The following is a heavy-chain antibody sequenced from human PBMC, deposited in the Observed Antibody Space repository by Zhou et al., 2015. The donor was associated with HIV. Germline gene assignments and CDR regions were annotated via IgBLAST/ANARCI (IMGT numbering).Heavy chain of an antibody. V-gene: IGHV1-46*01. CDR2: INPSGGST. CDR3: ARPRGAAADEEFHFDY. Sequence: QVQLVQSGAEVKKPGASVKVSCKASGYTFTSYYMHWVRQAPGQGLEWMGIINPSGGSTSYAQKFQGRVTMTRDTSTSTVYMELSSLRSEDTAVYYCARPRGAAADEEFHFDYWGQGTLVTVSS. D-gene: IGHD6-13*01. CDR1: GYTFTSYY. J-gene: IGHJ4*02.